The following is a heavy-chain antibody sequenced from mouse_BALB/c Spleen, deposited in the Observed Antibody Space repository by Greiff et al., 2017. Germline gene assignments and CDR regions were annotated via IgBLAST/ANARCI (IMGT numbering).Heavy chain of an antibody. CDR1: GFTFSSYT. Sequence: DVKLVESGGGLVKPGGSLKLSCAASGFTFSSYTMSWVRQTPEKRLEWVATISSGGSYTYYPDSVKGRFTISRDNAKNTLYLQMSSLKSEDTAMYYCTRGNMITDAMDYWGQGTSVTVSS. D-gene: IGHD2-4*01. CDR2: ISSGGSYT. V-gene: IGHV5-6-4*01. CDR3: TRGNMITDAMDY. J-gene: IGHJ4*01.